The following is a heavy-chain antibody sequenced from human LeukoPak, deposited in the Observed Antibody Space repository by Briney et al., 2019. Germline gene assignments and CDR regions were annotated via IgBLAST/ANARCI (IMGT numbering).Heavy chain of an antibody. D-gene: IGHD2-15*01. CDR3: ARGRRSSGVVVAAYFDY. J-gene: IGHJ4*02. CDR1: GYTFTGYY. Sequence: GASVKVSCKASGYTFTGYYMHWVRQAPGQGLEWMGWINPNSGGTNYAQKFQGRVTMTRDTSISTAYMELSRLRSDDTAVYYCARGRRSSGVVVAAYFDYWGQGTLVTVSS. CDR2: INPNSGGT. V-gene: IGHV1-2*02.